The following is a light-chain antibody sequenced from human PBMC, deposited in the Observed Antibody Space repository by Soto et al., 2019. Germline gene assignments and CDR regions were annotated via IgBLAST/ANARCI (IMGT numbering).Light chain of an antibody. V-gene: IGLV2-11*01. J-gene: IGLJ2*01. Sequence: QSALTQPRSVSGSPGQSVTISCTGTSSDIGAYNYVSWYHQHPGKAPKVLIYDVNKRPSGVPDRFSGSKSGNTASLTISGLQAEDEADYYCCSYAGSYTVVFGGGTKVTVL. CDR2: DVN. CDR3: CSYAGSYTVV. CDR1: SSDIGAYNY.